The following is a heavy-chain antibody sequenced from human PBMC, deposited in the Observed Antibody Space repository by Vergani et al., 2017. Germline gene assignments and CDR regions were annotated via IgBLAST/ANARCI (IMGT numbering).Heavy chain of an antibody. CDR3: ARRAIGYCSSTSCFHDYYYYGMDV. CDR1: GYTFTSYG. CDR2: ISAYNGNT. V-gene: IGHV1-18*01. Sequence: QVQLVPSGAEVKTPGASVKVSCKASGYTFTSYGISWVRQAPGQGLEWMGWISAYNGNTNYAQKLQGRVTMTTDTSTSTAYMELRSLRSDDTAVYYCARRAIGYCSSTSCFHDYYYYGMDVWGQGTTVTVSS. D-gene: IGHD2-2*01. J-gene: IGHJ6*02.